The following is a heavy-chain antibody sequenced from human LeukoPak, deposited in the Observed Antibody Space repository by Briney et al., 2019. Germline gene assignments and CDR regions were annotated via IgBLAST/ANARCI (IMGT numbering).Heavy chain of an antibody. V-gene: IGHV1-18*01. CDR3: ARGWGSYSAY. Sequence: GASVKVSSKASGYSFTSHGISWVRQAPGQGLEWMGRISGYDGNRKYAQKVQGRVTMTTDTSTSTAYMELRSLRSDDTAVYFCARGWGSYSAYWGQGTPVTVSS. CDR1: GYSFTSHG. CDR2: ISGYDGNR. J-gene: IGHJ4*02. D-gene: IGHD1-26*01.